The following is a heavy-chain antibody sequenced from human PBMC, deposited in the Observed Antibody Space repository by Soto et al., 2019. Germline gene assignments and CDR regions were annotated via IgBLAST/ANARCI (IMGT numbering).Heavy chain of an antibody. CDR2: IYSGGST. J-gene: IGHJ3*02. CDR3: ARDRPRQLLYAFDI. Sequence: GGSLRLSCAASGFTVSSNYMSWVRQAPGKGLEWVSVIYSGGSTYYADSVKGRFTISRDNSKNTLYLQMNSLRAEDTAVYYCARDRPRQLLYAFDIWGQGTMVTVSS. CDR1: GFTVSSNY. D-gene: IGHD2-2*01. V-gene: IGHV3-53*01.